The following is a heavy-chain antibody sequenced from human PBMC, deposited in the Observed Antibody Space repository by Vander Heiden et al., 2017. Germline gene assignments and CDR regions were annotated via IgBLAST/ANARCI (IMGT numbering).Heavy chain of an antibody. J-gene: IGHJ5*02. D-gene: IGHD3-10*01. CDR2: IYYSGST. CDR3: ARTYYYGSGSYWTFDP. CDR1: GGCISGSSFY. V-gene: IGHV4-39*01. Sequence: QLQLQESRPGLVKPSETLSLTCTVPGGCISGSSFYWGCMRQPPGKGLEWIGSIYYSGSTYYNPSLKSQVTISVDTSKNQFSLKLSSVTAADTAVYYCARTYYYGSGSYWTFDPWGQGTLVTVSS.